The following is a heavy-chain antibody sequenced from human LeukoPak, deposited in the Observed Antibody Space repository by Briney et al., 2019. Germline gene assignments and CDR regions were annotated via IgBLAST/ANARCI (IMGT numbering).Heavy chain of an antibody. CDR2: ISGSGGST. J-gene: IGHJ4*02. CDR3: AKSPVVVVITCFDY. D-gene: IGHD3-22*01. Sequence: GGSLRLSCAASGFTFSSYAMSWVRQAPGKGLEWVSAISGSGGSTYYADSVKGRFTISGDNSKNTLYLQMNSLRAEDTAVYYCAKSPVVVVITCFDYWGQGTLVTVSS. CDR1: GFTFSSYA. V-gene: IGHV3-23*01.